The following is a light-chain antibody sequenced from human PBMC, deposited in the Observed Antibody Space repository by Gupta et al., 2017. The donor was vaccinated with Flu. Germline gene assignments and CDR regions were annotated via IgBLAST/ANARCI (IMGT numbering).Light chain of an antibody. J-gene: IGLJ2*01. CDR2: EGS. Sequence: SALTQPASLSGSPGQSITISCTGTSSDIGTYNLVSWYQRYPGKAPKLIIYEGSERPSGVSNRFSGSKSGNTASLTISGLQAEDEANYYCCSYAGSATIVLFGGGTNLTVL. V-gene: IGLV2-23*01. CDR1: SSDIGTYNL. CDR3: CSYAGSATIVL.